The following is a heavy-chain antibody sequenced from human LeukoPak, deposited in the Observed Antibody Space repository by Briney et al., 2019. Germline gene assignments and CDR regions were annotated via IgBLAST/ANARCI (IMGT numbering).Heavy chain of an antibody. J-gene: IGHJ4*02. D-gene: IGHD3-10*01. CDR2: INPNSGGT. Sequence: ASVKVSCKASGYTFTGYYMHWVRQAPGQGLEWMGWINPNSGGTNYAQKFQGRVTMTRDTSISTAYMELSRLRSDDTAVYYCARTPTITMVRGDPPLPFDYWGQGTLVTVSS. V-gene: IGHV1-2*02. CDR1: GYTFTGYY. CDR3: ARTPTITMVRGDPPLPFDY.